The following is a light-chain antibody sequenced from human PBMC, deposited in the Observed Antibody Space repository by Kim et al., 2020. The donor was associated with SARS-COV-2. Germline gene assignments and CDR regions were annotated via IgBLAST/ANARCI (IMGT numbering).Light chain of an antibody. CDR2: DVT. J-gene: IGLJ2*01. Sequence: GQSITISCTGTSSDVGGYYYVSWYQQYPGKAPKLMIYDVTQRPSGVSNRFSGSKSGNTASLTISGLQADDEADYYCCSYRNNYTSVFGGGTQLTVL. CDR1: SSDVGGYYY. CDR3: CSYRNNYTSV. V-gene: IGLV2-14*04.